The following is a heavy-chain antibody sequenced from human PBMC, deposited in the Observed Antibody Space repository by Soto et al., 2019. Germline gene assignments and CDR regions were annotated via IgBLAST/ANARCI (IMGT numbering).Heavy chain of an antibody. CDR2: IYYSGST. J-gene: IGHJ3*02. CDR3: ARDGDYGGNSDAFDI. CDR1: GGSISSSSYY. V-gene: IGHV4-39*07. Sequence: SETLSLTCTVSGGSISSSSYYWGWIRQPPGKGLEWIGSIYYSGSTYYNPSLKSRVTISVDTSKNQFSLKRSSVTAADTAVYYCARDGDYGGNSDAFDIWGQGTMVTVSS. D-gene: IGHD4-17*01.